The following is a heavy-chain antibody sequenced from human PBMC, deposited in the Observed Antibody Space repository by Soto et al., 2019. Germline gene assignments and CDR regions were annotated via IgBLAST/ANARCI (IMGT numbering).Heavy chain of an antibody. V-gene: IGHV4-34*01. CDR2: INHSGST. Sequence: QVQLQQWGAGLLKPSETLSLTCAVYGGSFSGYYWSWIRQPPGKGLEWIGEINHSGSTNYNPSLKSRVTISVDTSKNQFFLKLSSVTAPDTAVYYCARERIGYSSGWFPHPYYFDYWGQGTLVTVSS. J-gene: IGHJ4*02. CDR3: ARERIGYSSGWFPHPYYFDY. CDR1: GGSFSGYY. D-gene: IGHD6-19*01.